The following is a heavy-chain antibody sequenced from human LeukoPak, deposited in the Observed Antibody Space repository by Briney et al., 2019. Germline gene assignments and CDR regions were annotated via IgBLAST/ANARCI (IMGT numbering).Heavy chain of an antibody. D-gene: IGHD2-2*01. CDR1: GYTFTGYY. V-gene: IGHV1-2*06. CDR3: AKSMAGYCDSTIDY. Sequence: SVKVSCKASGYTFTGYYMHWVRQAPGQGLEWMGRINPNSGGTNYAQKFQGRVTMTRDTSISTAYMELSRLRSDDTAVYYCAKSMAGYCDSTIDYWGQGTLVTVSS. J-gene: IGHJ4*02. CDR2: INPNSGGT.